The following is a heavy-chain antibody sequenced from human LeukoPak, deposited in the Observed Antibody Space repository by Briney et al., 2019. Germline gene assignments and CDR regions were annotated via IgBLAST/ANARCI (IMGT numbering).Heavy chain of an antibody. V-gene: IGHV4-31*02. J-gene: IGHJ5*02. CDR3: AKEGRDSGGYNGWFEP. CDR1: GFTFSSYA. Sequence: LRLSCAASGFTFSSYAMSWVRQHPGKGLEWIGYVCHDGGTSYNPSLKSRVTVAIDTSKNQFSLKLNSATAADTAVFYCAKEGRDSGGYNGWFEPWGQGTLVTVSS. CDR2: VCHDGGT. D-gene: IGHD2-15*01.